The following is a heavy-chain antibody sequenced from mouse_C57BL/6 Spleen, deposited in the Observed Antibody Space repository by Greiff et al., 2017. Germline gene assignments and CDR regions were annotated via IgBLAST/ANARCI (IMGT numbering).Heavy chain of an antibody. V-gene: IGHV6-6*01. CDR1: GFTFSDAW. J-gene: IGHJ4*01. CDR3: TGRIYYYGSSYDWYAMDY. Sequence: EVKVEESGGGLVQPGGSMKLSCAASGFTFSDAWMDWVRQSPEKGLEWVAEIRNKANNHATYYAESVQGRFTISRDDSKSSVYLQMNSLRAEDTGIYYCTGRIYYYGSSYDWYAMDYWGQGTSVTVSS. D-gene: IGHD1-1*01. CDR2: IRNKANNHAT.